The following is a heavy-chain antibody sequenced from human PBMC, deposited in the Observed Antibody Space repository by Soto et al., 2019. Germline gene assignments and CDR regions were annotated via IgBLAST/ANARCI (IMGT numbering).Heavy chain of an antibody. CDR2: VSYDGRSK. Sequence: QVQLVESGGGVVQPGRSLRLSCAASGFSFSSYAMHWVRRAPGKGLEWVAVVSYDGRSKYYTDSVKGRFTISRDNPKNTLYLQMNSLRAEDTAVYYCAREIERLLGCWGQGTLVTVSS. V-gene: IGHV3-30*04. D-gene: IGHD3-3*01. CDR1: GFSFSSYA. J-gene: IGHJ4*02. CDR3: AREIERLLGC.